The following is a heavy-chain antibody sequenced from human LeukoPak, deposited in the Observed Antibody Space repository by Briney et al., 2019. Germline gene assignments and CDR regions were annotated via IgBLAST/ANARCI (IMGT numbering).Heavy chain of an antibody. Sequence: GGSLRLSCAASGFIFSDYNMNWVRQAPGKGLEWVSAISGSGGSTYYADSVKGRFTISRDNSKNTLYLQMNSLRAEDTAVYYCAKDQRPSYYYDSSGYPLWGQGTLVTVSS. D-gene: IGHD3-22*01. V-gene: IGHV3-23*01. CDR1: GFIFSDYN. J-gene: IGHJ4*02. CDR3: AKDQRPSYYYDSSGYPL. CDR2: ISGSGGST.